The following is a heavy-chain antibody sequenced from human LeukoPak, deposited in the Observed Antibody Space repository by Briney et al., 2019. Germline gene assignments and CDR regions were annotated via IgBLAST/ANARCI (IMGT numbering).Heavy chain of an antibody. V-gene: IGHV3-7*01. CDR2: IKQDGSDK. J-gene: IGHJ3*02. D-gene: IGHD7-27*01. CDR1: GFTFSTYW. CDR3: ARQVGWGDASDM. Sequence: GGSLRLSCAASGFTFSTYWMSWVRQAPGKGLEWVASIKQDGSDKYYVDSVKGRFTISRDNAKNSLYLQMNSLRAEDTAVYYCARQVGWGDASDMWGQGTVVTVSS.